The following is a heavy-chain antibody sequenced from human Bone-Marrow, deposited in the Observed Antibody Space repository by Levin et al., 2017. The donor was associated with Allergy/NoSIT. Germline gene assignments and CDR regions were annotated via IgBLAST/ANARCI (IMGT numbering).Heavy chain of an antibody. CDR1: GFTFSIYA. CDR3: AKAGGGYYFDL. J-gene: IGHJ4*02. D-gene: IGHD5-24*01. CDR2: VSDGGAST. V-gene: IGHV3-23*01. Sequence: ASVKVSCAASGFTFSIYAMNWVRQAPGKGLEWVSGVSDGGASTYYADSVKGRFTISTDNSKNTLYLQMNSLRAEDTAVYFCAKAGGGYYFDLWGQGTLVTVSS.